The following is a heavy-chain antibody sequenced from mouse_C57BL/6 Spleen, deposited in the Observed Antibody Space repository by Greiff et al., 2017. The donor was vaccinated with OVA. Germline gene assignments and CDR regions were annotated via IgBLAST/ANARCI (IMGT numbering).Heavy chain of an antibody. CDR2: IDPSDSET. J-gene: IGHJ4*01. V-gene: IGHV1-52*01. CDR3: AREWTAQASYAMDY. CDR1: GYTFTSYW. D-gene: IGHD3-2*02. Sequence: QVQLQQPGAELVRPGSSVKLSCKASGYTFTSYWMHWVKQRPIQGLEWIGNIDPSDSETHYNQKFKDKATLTVDKSSSTAYMQLSSLTSEDSAVYYCAREWTAQASYAMDYWGQGTSVTVSS.